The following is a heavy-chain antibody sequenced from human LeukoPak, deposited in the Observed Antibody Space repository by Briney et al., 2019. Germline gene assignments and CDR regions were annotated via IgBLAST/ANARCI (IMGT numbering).Heavy chain of an antibody. Sequence: SETLSLTCTVSGGSIRSYYWSRIRQPPGKGLEWIGYIYYSGSTKYNPSLKSRVSISVDTSKNLFSLKLSSVTAADTAVYYCARGPPPRDYFDYWGQGTLVTVSS. CDR3: ARGPPPRDYFDY. CDR2: IYYSGST. V-gene: IGHV4-59*01. CDR1: GGSIRSYY. J-gene: IGHJ4*02.